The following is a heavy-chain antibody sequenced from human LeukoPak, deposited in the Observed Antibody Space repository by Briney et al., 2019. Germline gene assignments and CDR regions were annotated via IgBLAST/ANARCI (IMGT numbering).Heavy chain of an antibody. CDR3: ARRRDGYNYVGTDY. D-gene: IGHD5-24*01. Sequence: GEPLHISCQGSGYHFTNYWIGWVRQMPGKGLEWMGIIYPGDSDTTYSPSFQGQVTISADKSISTASLQWSSLKASDTAMYYCARRRDGYNYVGTDYWGQGTLVTVSS. CDR2: IYPGDSDT. CDR1: GYHFTNYW. J-gene: IGHJ4*02. V-gene: IGHV5-51*01.